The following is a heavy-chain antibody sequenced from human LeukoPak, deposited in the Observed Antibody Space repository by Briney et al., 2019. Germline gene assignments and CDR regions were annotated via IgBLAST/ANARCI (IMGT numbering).Heavy chain of an antibody. CDR1: GLLVSSTY. Sequence: GGSLRLSCAASGLLVSSTYMSWVRQAPGKGPEWVSVLYSGGSTYYAQSVEGRFTTSRDNSKNTLYLQMNSLRAEDTAVYYCVRDSKDGRDVWGKGTTVTVSS. V-gene: IGHV3-53*01. J-gene: IGHJ6*04. CDR3: VRDSKDGRDV. CDR2: LYSGGST. D-gene: IGHD2-2*01.